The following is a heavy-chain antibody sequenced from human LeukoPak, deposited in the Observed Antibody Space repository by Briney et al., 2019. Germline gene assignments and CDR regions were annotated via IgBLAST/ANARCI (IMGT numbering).Heavy chain of an antibody. CDR2: IYYSGST. CDR1: GGSISSYY. D-gene: IGHD1-26*01. CDR3: ARDAGSYGWDAFDI. V-gene: IGHV4-59*01. Sequence: SETLSLTCTVSGGSISSYYWSWIRQPPGKGLEWIGYIYYSGSTNYNPSLKSRVTISVDTSKNQFSLKLSSVTAADTAVYYCARDAGSYGWDAFDIWGQGTMVTVSS. J-gene: IGHJ3*02.